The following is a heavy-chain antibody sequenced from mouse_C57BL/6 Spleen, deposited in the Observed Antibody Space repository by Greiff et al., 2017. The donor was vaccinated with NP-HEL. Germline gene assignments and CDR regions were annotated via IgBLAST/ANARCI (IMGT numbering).Heavy chain of an antibody. CDR3: ARGITTVVAMDFDY. CDR1: GYTFTSYW. V-gene: IGHV1-50*01. J-gene: IGHJ2*01. CDR2: IDPSDSYT. D-gene: IGHD1-1*01. Sequence: VQLQQPGAELVKPGASVKLSCKASGYTFTSYWMQWVKQRPGQGLEWIGEIDPSDSYTNYNQKFKGKATLTVDTSSSTAYMQLSSLTSEDSAVYYCARGITTVVAMDFDYWGQGTTLTVSS.